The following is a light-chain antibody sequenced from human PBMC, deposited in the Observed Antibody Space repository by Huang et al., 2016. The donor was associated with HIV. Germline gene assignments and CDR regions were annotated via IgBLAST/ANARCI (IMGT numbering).Light chain of an antibody. CDR1: QSIDSY. CDR3: QQTYSTPQTT. J-gene: IGKJ4*01. Sequence: DIQMTQSPSSLSPSVGDRVTIICRASQSIDSYLNWYQQKPGKAPTLLIYAASSLQSGVPPRFSGSGSGTDFTLTISSLQPEDFATYYCQQTYSTPQTTFGGGTKVEVK. CDR2: AAS. V-gene: IGKV1-39*01.